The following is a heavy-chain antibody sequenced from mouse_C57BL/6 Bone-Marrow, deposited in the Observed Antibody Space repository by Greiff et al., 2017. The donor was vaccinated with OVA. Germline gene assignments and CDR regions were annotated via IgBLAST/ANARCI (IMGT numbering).Heavy chain of an antibody. CDR1: GFTFSDFY. CDR3: ARDAYYYGSSYPFAY. V-gene: IGHV7-1*01. D-gene: IGHD1-1*01. J-gene: IGHJ3*01. Sequence: EVQLVESGGGLVQSGRSLRLSCATSGFTFSDFYMEWVRQAPGKGLEWIAARRNKANDYTTEYSASVKGRFIVSRDTSQSILYLQMNALRAEDTAIYYCARDAYYYGSSYPFAYWGQGTLVTVSA. CDR2: RRNKANDYTT.